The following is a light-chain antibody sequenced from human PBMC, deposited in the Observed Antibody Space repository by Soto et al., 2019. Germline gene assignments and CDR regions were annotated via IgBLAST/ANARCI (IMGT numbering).Light chain of an antibody. CDR1: QSISSY. J-gene: IGKJ1*01. V-gene: IGKV1-39*01. CDR2: AAS. CDR3: QQSYSTPWT. Sequence: DIQMTKSPSSLSASVGDRVTITCRASQSISSYLNWYQQKPGKAPKLLIYAASSLQSGVPSSFSGSGSGTDFTLTISSLQPEDFATYYCQQSYSTPWTFGQGTKVDIK.